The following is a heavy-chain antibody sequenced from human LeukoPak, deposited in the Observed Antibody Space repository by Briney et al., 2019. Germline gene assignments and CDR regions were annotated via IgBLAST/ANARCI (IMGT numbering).Heavy chain of an antibody. J-gene: IGHJ5*02. D-gene: IGHD3-3*01. CDR2: IYTSGST. CDR3: ARTYDSWSESANCWFDP. CDR1: GGSISSYY. V-gene: IGHV4-4*09. Sequence: PSETLSLTCTVSGGSISSYYWSWIRQPPGKGLEWIGYIYTSGSTNYNPSLKSRVTISVDTSKNQFSLKLSSVTAADTAVYYCARTYDSWSESANCWFDPWGQGTLVTVSS.